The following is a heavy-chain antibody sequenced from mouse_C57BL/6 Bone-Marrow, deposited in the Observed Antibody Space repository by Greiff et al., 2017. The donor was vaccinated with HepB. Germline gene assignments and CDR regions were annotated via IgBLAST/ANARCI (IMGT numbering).Heavy chain of an antibody. J-gene: IGHJ3*01. CDR1: GFTFSDYY. V-gene: IGHV5-12*01. CDR3: ARLPDDYYGNAWFAY. CDR2: ISNGGGST. Sequence: DVMLVESGGGLVQPGGSLKLSCAASGFTFSDYYIYWVRQTQEKRLEWVAYISNGGGSTYYPDTVKGRFTISRDNAKNTLYLQMSRLKSEDTAMYYCARLPDDYYGNAWFAYWGQGTLVTVSA. D-gene: IGHD2-1*01.